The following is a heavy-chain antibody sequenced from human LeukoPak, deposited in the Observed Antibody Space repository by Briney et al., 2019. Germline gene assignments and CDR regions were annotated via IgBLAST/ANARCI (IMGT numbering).Heavy chain of an antibody. V-gene: IGHV1-18*01. J-gene: IGHJ4*02. D-gene: IGHD5-12*01. CDR1: GYTFTSYG. CDR3: ARERWLQYSYDY. Sequence: ASVKVSCKASGYTFTSYGISWVRQAPGQRLEWMGWISAYNGNTNYAQKLQGRVTMTTDTSTSTAYMELRSLRSDDTAVYYCARERWLQYSYDYWGQGTLVTVSS. CDR2: ISAYNGNT.